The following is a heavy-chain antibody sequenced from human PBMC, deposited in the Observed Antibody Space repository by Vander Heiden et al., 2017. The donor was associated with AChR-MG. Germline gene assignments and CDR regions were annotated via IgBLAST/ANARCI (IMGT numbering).Heavy chain of an antibody. V-gene: IGHV1-69*01. CDR2: IIPIFGTA. Sequence: QVQLLQSGAEVKKPGSSVKVCCKASGGRFSNHAISGVRQAPGQGLDWMGGIIPIFGTANYAQKFQGRVTITADESTTTVYMELSSLRSEDTAVYYCARGEEGDDFWNGRSDYWGQGTQVTVSP. D-gene: IGHD3-3*01. J-gene: IGHJ4*02. CDR3: ARGEEGDDFWNGRSDY. CDR1: GGRFSNHA.